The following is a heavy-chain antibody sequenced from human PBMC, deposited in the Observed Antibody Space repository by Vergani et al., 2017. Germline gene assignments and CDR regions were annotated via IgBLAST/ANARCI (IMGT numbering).Heavy chain of an antibody. D-gene: IGHD4-17*01. J-gene: IGHJ6*03. CDR2: IYYSGST. CDR1: GGSIYSYY. Sequence: QVQLQESGPGLVKASQTLSLTCTVSGGSIYSYYWSWIRQPPGKGLEWIGYIYYSGSTNYNPSLKSRVTISVDTSKNQFSLKLSSVTAADTAVYYCARVWAVNYYYYYMDVWGKGTTVTVSS. V-gene: IGHV4-59*01. CDR3: ARVWAVNYYYYYMDV.